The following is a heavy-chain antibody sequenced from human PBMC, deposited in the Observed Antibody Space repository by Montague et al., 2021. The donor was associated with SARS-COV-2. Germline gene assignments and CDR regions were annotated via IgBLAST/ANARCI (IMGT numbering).Heavy chain of an antibody. D-gene: IGHD3-3*01. CDR3: ARLDREITNFGVVRGYLDL. CDR1: GGSFSSSSHY. Sequence: SETLSLTCTVSGGSFSSSSHYWGWIRQRPGKGLEWIGSNYYRGSTYYNPSLKSRFTISVDTSKNQFSLKLSSVTAADTAVYYCARLDREITNFGVVRGYLDLWGRGTLVTVSS. CDR2: NYYRGST. V-gene: IGHV4-39*01. J-gene: IGHJ2*01.